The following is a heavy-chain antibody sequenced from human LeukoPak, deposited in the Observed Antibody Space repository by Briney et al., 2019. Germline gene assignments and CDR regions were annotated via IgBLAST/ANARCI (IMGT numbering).Heavy chain of an antibody. CDR2: INPNSGGP. Sequence: GASVKVSCKASGYTFTGYYMHWVRQAPRQGLEWMGWINPNSGGPNYAQKFQGRVTMTRDTSISTAYLELSRPRSDDMAVYYCARSGGGSRSWEIDYWGQGTLVTVSS. CDR1: GYTFTGYY. V-gene: IGHV1-2*02. D-gene: IGHD6-13*01. J-gene: IGHJ4*02. CDR3: ARSGGGSRSWEIDY.